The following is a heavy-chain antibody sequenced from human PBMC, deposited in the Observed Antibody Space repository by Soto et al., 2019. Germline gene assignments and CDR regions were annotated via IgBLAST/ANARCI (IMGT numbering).Heavy chain of an antibody. Sequence: QVQLVESGGGVVQPGRSLRLSCAASGFTFSSYAMHWVRQAPGKGLEWVAVISYDGSNKYYADSVKGRFTISRDNSKNTLYLQMNSLRAEDTAVYYCARFPDPDSGSYYGGLYYFDYWGQGTLVTVSS. J-gene: IGHJ4*02. V-gene: IGHV3-30-3*01. D-gene: IGHD1-26*01. CDR3: ARFPDPDSGSYYGGLYYFDY. CDR1: GFTFSSYA. CDR2: ISYDGSNK.